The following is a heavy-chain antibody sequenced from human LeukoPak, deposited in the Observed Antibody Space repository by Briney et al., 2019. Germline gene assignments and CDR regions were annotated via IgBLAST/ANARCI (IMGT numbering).Heavy chain of an antibody. CDR1: GFTFSTCA. V-gene: IGHV3-23*01. J-gene: IGHJ4*02. Sequence: GGSLRLPCAASGFTFSTCAMSWVRQAPGKGLEWVSTISGGGRSTDYADSVKGLFTISRDNAKNSLYLQMNSLRAEDTAVYYCARDEHDYGDYVGYWGQGTLVTVSS. CDR3: ARDEHDYGDYVGY. D-gene: IGHD4-17*01. CDR2: ISGGGRST.